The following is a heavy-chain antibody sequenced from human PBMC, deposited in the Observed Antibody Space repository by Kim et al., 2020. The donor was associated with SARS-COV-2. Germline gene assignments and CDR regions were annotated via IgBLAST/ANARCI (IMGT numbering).Heavy chain of an antibody. D-gene: IGHD3-10*01. V-gene: IGHV5-10-1*01. CDR3: ARPGEYYYDYGMDV. J-gene: IGHJ6*02. Sequence: PSFQGHVTISADKSISTAYLQWSSLKASDTAMYYCARPGEYYYDYGMDVWGQGTTVTVSS.